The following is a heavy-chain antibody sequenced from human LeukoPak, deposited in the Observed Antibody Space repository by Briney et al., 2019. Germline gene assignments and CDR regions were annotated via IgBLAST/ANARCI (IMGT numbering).Heavy chain of an antibody. CDR3: ARGGKASGYSPNWLDP. D-gene: IGHD3-3*01. CDR1: GFTFSSYA. V-gene: IGHV3-30-3*01. CDR2: ISYDGSNK. J-gene: IGHJ5*02. Sequence: GGSLRLSCAASGFTFSSYAMHWVRQAPGKGLEWVAVISYDGSNKYYADSVKGRFTISRDNSKNTLYLQMNSLRAEDTAVYYCARGGKASGYSPNWLDPWGQGTLVTVSS.